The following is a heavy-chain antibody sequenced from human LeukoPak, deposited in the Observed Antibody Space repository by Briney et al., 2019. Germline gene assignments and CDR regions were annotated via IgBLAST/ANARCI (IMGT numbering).Heavy chain of an antibody. J-gene: IGHJ4*02. CDR3: ARERAGVGNEIRFDY. CDR2: ISYSGRT. D-gene: IGHD6-19*01. Sequence: SETLSLTCTVSGGSITRSNYYWGWIRQPPGKGLEWIGSISYSGRTYDNPSLKSRVTISVDTSQKQFSLKLSSVTAADTAMYYCARERAGVGNEIRFDYWGPGTLVTVSS. V-gene: IGHV4-39*02. CDR1: GGSITRSNYY.